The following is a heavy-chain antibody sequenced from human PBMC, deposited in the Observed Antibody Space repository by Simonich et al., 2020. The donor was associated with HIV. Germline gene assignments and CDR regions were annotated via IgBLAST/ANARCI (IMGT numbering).Heavy chain of an antibody. CDR2: INHKGRT. V-gene: IGHV4-34*01. CDR1: GGSFSDYY. D-gene: IGHD1-1*01. CDR3: ARGGGNPNY. Sequence: QVQLQQWGAGLLKPSETLSLTCTVYGGSFSDYYWSWIRQPPGKGLEWIGEINHKGRTNYNPSLKSRVSISIDTSKNQVSLKLSSVTAADTAVYYCARGGGNPNYWGQGTLVTVSS. J-gene: IGHJ4*02.